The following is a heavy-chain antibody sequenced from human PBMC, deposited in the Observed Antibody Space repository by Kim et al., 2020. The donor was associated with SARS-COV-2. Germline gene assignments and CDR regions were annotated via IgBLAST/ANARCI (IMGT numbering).Heavy chain of an antibody. D-gene: IGHD3-22*01. CDR1: GYTFTSYG. V-gene: IGHV1-18*01. CDR2: ISAYNGNT. CDR3: ARDRGSYYYDSSGYYPAGY. Sequence: ASVKVSCKASGYTFTSYGISWVRQAPGQGLEWMGWISAYNGNTNYAQKLQGRVTMTTDTSTSTAYMELRSLRSDDTAVYYCARDRGSYYYDSSGYYPAGYWGQGTLVTVSS. J-gene: IGHJ4*02.